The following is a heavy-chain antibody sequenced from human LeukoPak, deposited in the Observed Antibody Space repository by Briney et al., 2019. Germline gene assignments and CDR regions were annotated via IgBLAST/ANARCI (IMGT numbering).Heavy chain of an antibody. CDR3: ARDVWYYYDSSGYYGSVDY. D-gene: IGHD3-22*01. Sequence: ASVKVSCKASGYTFTRYYMHWVRQAPGQGLEWMGWINPNSGGTNYAQKFQGRVTMTRDTSISTAYMELSRLRSDDTAVYYCARDVWYYYDSSGYYGSVDYWGQGTLVTVSS. V-gene: IGHV1-2*02. J-gene: IGHJ4*02. CDR1: GYTFTRYY. CDR2: INPNSGGT.